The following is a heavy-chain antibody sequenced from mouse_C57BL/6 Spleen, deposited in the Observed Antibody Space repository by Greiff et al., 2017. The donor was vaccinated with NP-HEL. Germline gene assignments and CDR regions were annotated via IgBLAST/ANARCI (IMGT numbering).Heavy chain of an antibody. D-gene: IGHD1-1*01. V-gene: IGHV1-42*01. CDR1: GYSFTGYY. J-gene: IGHJ4*01. CDR2: INPSTGGT. Sequence: VQLKQSGPELVKPGASVKISCKASGYSFTGYYMNWVKQSPEKSLEWIGEINPSTGGTTYNQKFKAKATLTVDKSSSTAYMQLKSLTSEDSAVYYCARRYYGSHYYAMDYWGQGTSVTVSS. CDR3: ARRYYGSHYYAMDY.